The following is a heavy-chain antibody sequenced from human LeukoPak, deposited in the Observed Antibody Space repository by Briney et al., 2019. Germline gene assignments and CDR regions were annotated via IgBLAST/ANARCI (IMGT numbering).Heavy chain of an antibody. CDR3: ARHRNCGSDCYCFDY. CDR2: IYYSGST. D-gene: IGHD2-21*02. CDR1: GGSISSYY. Sequence: SETLSLTCTVSGGSISSYYWSWIRQPPGKGLEWIGYIYYSGSTNYNPSLKSRVTISVDTSKNQFSLKLSSVTAADTAVYYCARHRNCGSDCYCFDYWGQGTLVTVSS. V-gene: IGHV4-59*01. J-gene: IGHJ4*02.